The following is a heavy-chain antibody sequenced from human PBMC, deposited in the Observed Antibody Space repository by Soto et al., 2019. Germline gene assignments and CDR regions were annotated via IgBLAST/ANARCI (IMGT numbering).Heavy chain of an antibody. Sequence: SETLSLTCTVSGDSISSGGYYWSWTRQPPGKGLEWIAYISYSWTTFYNPSLRSRVSISADKCKNQFTLELKSVTVADTAVYYCGTVRASWYIDFWGQGTLVTVSS. J-gene: IGHJ4*02. CDR2: ISYSWTT. CDR1: GDSISSGGYY. V-gene: IGHV4-30-4*01. CDR3: GTVRASWYIDF. D-gene: IGHD6-6*01.